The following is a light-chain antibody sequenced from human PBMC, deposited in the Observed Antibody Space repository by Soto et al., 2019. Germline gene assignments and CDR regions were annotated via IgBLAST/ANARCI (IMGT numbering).Light chain of an antibody. V-gene: IGLV1-40*01. CDR3: QSYDRSLRGYV. CDR2: GNT. Sequence: QSVLTQPPSVSGAPGQRVTISCTGNSSNIGADFGVHWYQQLPGTGPKVLIYGNTNRPSGVPDRFSGSKSGTSASLAITGLQAEDEADYYCQSYDRSLRGYVFGTGTKLTVL. CDR1: SSNIGADFG. J-gene: IGLJ1*01.